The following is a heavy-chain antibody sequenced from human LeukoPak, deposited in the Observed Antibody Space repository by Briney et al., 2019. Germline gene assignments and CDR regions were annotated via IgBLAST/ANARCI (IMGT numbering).Heavy chain of an antibody. V-gene: IGHV4-39*07. J-gene: IGHJ4*02. CDR2: IYYSGST. Sequence: PSETLSLTCTVSGGSISSSSYYWGWIRQPPGKGLEWIGSIYYSGSTYYNPSLKSRVTISVDTSKNQFSLKLSSVTAADTAVYYCARARYGDYLFDYWGQGTLVTVSS. CDR3: ARARYGDYLFDY. D-gene: IGHD4-17*01. CDR1: GGSISSSSYY.